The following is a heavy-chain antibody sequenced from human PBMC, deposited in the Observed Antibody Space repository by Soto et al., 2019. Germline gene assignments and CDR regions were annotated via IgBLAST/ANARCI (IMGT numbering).Heavy chain of an antibody. J-gene: IGHJ4*02. CDR3: AREGWGVEDGYINDY. CDR1: GFTFSSYG. V-gene: IGHV3-33*01. CDR2: IWYDGSNK. D-gene: IGHD5-12*01. Sequence: QVQLVESGGGVVQPGRSLRLSCAASGFTFSSYGMHWVRQAPGKGLEWVAVIWYDGSNKYYADSVKGRFTISRDNSKNTLYLQMNSLRAEDTAVYYWAREGWGVEDGYINDYWGQGTLVTVSS.